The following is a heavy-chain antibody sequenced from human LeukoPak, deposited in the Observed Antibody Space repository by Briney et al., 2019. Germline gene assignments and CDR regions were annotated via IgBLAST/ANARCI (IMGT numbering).Heavy chain of an antibody. Sequence: SETLSLTCAVSGYSISSGYYWGWIRLPPGKGLEWIGSIYHSGSTYYNPSLKSRVTISVDTSKNQFSLKLSSVTAADTAVYYCARYYDFWSGPYYFDYWGQGTLVTVSS. D-gene: IGHD3-3*01. CDR3: ARYYDFWSGPYYFDY. CDR1: GYSISSGYY. V-gene: IGHV4-38-2*01. CDR2: IYHSGST. J-gene: IGHJ4*02.